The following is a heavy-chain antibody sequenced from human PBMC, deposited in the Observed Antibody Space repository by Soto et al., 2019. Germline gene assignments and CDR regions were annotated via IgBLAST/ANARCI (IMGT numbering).Heavy chain of an antibody. V-gene: IGHV4-59*01. CDR3: ARALSYHDVLTGRGWVFYFDY. CDR1: GGSISSYY. J-gene: IGHJ4*02. Sequence: QVRLQESGPGLVKPSETLSLTCAVSGGSISSYYWSWIRQPPGRGLEWIGDIYYSGNTNYNPSLKSRVTISVDRSKSQFSLEVKSVTAADTAVYCCARALSYHDVLTGRGWVFYFDYWGQGTLVTVPS. D-gene: IGHD3-9*01. CDR2: IYYSGNT.